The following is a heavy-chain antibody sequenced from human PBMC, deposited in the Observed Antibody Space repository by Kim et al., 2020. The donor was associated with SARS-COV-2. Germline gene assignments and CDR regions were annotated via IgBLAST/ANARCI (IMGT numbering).Heavy chain of an antibody. Sequence: SETLSLTCTVSGGSISSYYWSWIRQPPGKGLEWIGYIYYSGSTNYNPSLKSRVTISVDTSKNQFSLKLSSVTAADTAVYYCARALAARPDGLLLGFDYWGQGTLVTVSS. CDR3: ARALAARPDGLLLGFDY. D-gene: IGHD6-6*01. V-gene: IGHV4-59*13. CDR2: IYYSGST. J-gene: IGHJ4*02. CDR1: GGSISSYY.